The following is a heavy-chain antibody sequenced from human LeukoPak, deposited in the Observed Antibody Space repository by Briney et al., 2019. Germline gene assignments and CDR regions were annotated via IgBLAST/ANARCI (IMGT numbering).Heavy chain of an antibody. J-gene: IGHJ1*01. Sequence: GGSLRLSCAASGFTFSSYVMSWVRQAPGKGLEWVSAISGSGGSTYYADSVKGRFTISRDNSKNTLYLQMNSLRAEDTAIYYCAKFYDNSVLEYFHYCGQGTLVTVSS. CDR3: AKFYDNSVLEYFHY. D-gene: IGHD3-22*01. V-gene: IGHV3-23*01. CDR1: GFTFSSYV. CDR2: ISGSGGST.